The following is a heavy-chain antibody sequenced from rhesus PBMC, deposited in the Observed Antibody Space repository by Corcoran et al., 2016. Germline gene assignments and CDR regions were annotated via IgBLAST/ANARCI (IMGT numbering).Heavy chain of an antibody. J-gene: IGHJ4*01. CDR3: ARGIVWLDY. V-gene: IGHV5-2*01. Sequence: EVQLVQSGAEVKRPGESLKISCKTSGYSFTSYWISWVRQMPGKGLEWMGAYDPSGSDTSYSPSFPGQVTISADKSISTTYLQWSSLKASDSATYYCARGIVWLDYWGQGVLVTVSS. D-gene: IGHD2-21*01. CDR2: YDPSGSDT. CDR1: GYSFTSYW.